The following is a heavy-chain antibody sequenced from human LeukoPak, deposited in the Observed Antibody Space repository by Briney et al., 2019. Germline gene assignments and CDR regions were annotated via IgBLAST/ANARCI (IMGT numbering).Heavy chain of an antibody. CDR1: GGSFSGYY. J-gene: IGHJ6*03. V-gene: IGHV4-34*01. CDR3: ARGGRQWLGLYYYYYMDV. Sequence: PSETLSLTCAVYGGSFSGYYWSWIRQPPGKGLEWIGEINHSGSTNYNPSLKSRVTISVDTSKNQFSLKLSSVTAADTAVYYCARGGRQWLGLYYYYYMDVWGKGTTVTVSS. CDR2: INHSGST. D-gene: IGHD6-19*01.